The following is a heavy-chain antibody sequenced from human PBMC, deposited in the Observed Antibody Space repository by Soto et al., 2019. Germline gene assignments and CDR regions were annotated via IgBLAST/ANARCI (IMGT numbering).Heavy chain of an antibody. V-gene: IGHV3-21*01. D-gene: IGHD3-3*01. CDR2: ISSSSSYI. CDR1: GFTFSSYS. CDR3: ARDLREDFWSGYYYYYYYGMDV. J-gene: IGHJ6*04. Sequence: GVSLRLSCSASGFTFSSYSMNWVRQAPGKGLEWVSSISSSSSYIYYADSVKGRFTISRDNAKNSLYLQMNSLRAEDTAVYYCARDLREDFWSGYYYYYYYGMDVWGKGPTVTVSS.